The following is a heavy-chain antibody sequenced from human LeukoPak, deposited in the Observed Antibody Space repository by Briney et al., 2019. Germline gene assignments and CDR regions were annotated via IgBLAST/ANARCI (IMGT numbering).Heavy chain of an antibody. CDR2: IISSGSDT. CDR3: ARVGHNHAFDI. J-gene: IGHJ3*02. V-gene: IGHV3-11*03. Sequence: PGGSLRLSCAASGFFVRDYYMTWIRQAPGKGLEWISYIISSGSDTNYADSVWGRITVSRDSAQNSLHLQMDSLRADDTAVYYWARVGHNHAFDIWGQGTVVTVPS. CDR1: GFFVRDYY. D-gene: IGHD1-1*01.